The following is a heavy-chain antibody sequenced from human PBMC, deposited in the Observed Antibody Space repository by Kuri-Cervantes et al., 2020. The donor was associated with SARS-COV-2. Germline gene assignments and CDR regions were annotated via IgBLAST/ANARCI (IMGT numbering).Heavy chain of an antibody. J-gene: IGHJ1*01. CDR1: GFIFSKYA. D-gene: IGHD2-15*01. Sequence: GGSLRLSCGGSGFIFSKYAMHWVRQAPGKGLGWVSGITGTGRNTYYADSVKGRFTISREKSKNTLYLQMNSLRVEDTAVYYCAKDGFVGGLGSPGRAYFQHWGQGTLVTVSS. V-gene: IGHV3-23*01. CDR2: ITGTGRNT. CDR3: AKDGFVGGLGSPGRAYFQH.